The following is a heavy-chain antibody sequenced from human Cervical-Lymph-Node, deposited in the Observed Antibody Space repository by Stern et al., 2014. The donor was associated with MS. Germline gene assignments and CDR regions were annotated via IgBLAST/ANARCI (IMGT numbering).Heavy chain of an antibody. Sequence: QVQLVQSGAEVKKPGSSVKVTCKTSGGTFSNFAITWVRQAPGQGLEWMGGIIPFFDTDHYAKNLRGRVTITADKSTNTAYMHMTSLTSDDAAVYYCSKDEPSRGTSGHPHFDVWGQGTMLTVSS. CDR2: IIPFFDTD. D-gene: IGHD2-8*01. CDR1: GGTFSNFA. V-gene: IGHV1-69*06. J-gene: IGHJ3*01. CDR3: SKDEPSRGTSGHPHFDV.